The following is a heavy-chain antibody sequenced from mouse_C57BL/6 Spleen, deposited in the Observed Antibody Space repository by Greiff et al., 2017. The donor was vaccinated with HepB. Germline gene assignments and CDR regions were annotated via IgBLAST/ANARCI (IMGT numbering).Heavy chain of an antibody. J-gene: IGHJ3*01. D-gene: IGHD3-2*02. CDR2: ISDGGSYT. CDR3: ARGGLRLRDAWFAY. Sequence: EVKLMESGGGLVKPGGSLKLSCAASGFTFSSYAMSWVRQTPEKRLEWVATISDGGSYTYYPDNVKGRFTISRDNAKNNLYLQMSHLKSEDTAMYYCARGGLRLRDAWFAYWGQGTLVTVSA. V-gene: IGHV5-4*03. CDR1: GFTFSSYA.